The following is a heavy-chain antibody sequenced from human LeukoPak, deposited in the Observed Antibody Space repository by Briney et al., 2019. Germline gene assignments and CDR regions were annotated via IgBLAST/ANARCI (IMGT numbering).Heavy chain of an antibody. D-gene: IGHD6-13*01. Sequence: SGGSLRLSCATSGFSFSSYSMSWVRQAPGKGLEWVSYISGSGDGTYYADSVKGRFTISRDNSKNTLFLQMNSLRAEDTAVYYCAKATYSSSWNLYFDYWGRGTLVTVSS. CDR2: ISGSGDGT. CDR1: GFSFSSYS. J-gene: IGHJ4*02. CDR3: AKATYSSSWNLYFDY. V-gene: IGHV3-23*01.